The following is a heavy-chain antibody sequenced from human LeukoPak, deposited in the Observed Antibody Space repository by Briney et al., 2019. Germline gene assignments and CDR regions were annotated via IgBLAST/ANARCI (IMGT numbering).Heavy chain of an antibody. CDR1: GGSFSGYY. D-gene: IGHD3-10*01. J-gene: IGHJ6*03. CDR3: ATQEYYYGSGGHYYYYMDV. V-gene: IGHV4-34*01. CDR2: INHSGST. Sequence: PSETLSLTCAVYGGSFSGYYWSWIRQPPGKGLEWIGEINHSGSTNYNPSLKSRVTISVDTSKNQFSLKLSSVTAADTAVYYCATQEYYYGSGGHYYYYMDVWGKGTTVTISS.